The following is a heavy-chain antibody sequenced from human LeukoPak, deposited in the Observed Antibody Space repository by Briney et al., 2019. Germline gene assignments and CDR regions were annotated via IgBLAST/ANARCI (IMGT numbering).Heavy chain of an antibody. CDR1: GGSISSHY. CDR2: ISNSGST. V-gene: IGHV4-59*11. J-gene: IGHJ5*02. Sequence: PSETLSLTCTVSGGSISSHYWTWIRESPVKGLEWIGDISNSGSTSYNPSLKSRVTISIDTSKNQFSLKLSSATAADTAVYFCARVGITGLGRFDPWGQGTLVTVSS. D-gene: IGHD1-20*01. CDR3: ARVGITGLGRFDP.